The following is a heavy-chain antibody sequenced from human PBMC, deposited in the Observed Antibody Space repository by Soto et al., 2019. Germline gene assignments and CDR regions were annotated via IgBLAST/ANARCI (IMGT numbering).Heavy chain of an antibody. V-gene: IGHV4-30-2*01. CDR2: IYHSGSS. J-gene: IGHJ4*02. CDR1: GGSISSGGYS. CDR3: ARGGGWAFDY. D-gene: IGHD2-15*01. Sequence: QLQLQESGSGLVKPSQTLSLTCAVSGGSISSGGYSWSWIRQPPGKGLEWIGYIYHSGSSYFNPSLKSRVTISLDRSTNQFSLKLSSVTAADTAVYYCARGGGWAFDYWGQGTLVTVSS.